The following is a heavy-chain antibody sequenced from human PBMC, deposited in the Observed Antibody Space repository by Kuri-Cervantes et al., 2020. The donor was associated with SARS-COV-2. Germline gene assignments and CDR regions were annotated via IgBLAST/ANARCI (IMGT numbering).Heavy chain of an antibody. J-gene: IGHJ4*02. CDR2: IDWDDDK. CDR3: ARTYIAARPYDY. Sequence: SGPTLVKPTQTLTLTCTFSGFSLTTRGMCVSWIRQPPGRALEWLARIDWDDDKFYITSLKTRLNISKDTSKSQVVLTMTNMDPVDTATYYCARTYIAARPYDYWGQGTLVTVSS. D-gene: IGHD6-6*01. V-gene: IGHV2-70*17. CDR1: GFSLTTRGMC.